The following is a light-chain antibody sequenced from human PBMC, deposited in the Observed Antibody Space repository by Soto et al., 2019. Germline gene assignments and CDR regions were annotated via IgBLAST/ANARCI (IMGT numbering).Light chain of an antibody. CDR3: QQLNSYPFT. CDR1: QGISSY. Sequence: NQLNHSPSFLSASVGDRVTITCRASQGISSYLAWYQQKPGKAPKLLIYAASTLQSGVPSRFSGSGSGTEFTLTISSLQPEDFATYYCQQLNSYPFTFGQGTRLEIK. J-gene: IGKJ5*01. V-gene: IGKV1-9*01. CDR2: AAS.